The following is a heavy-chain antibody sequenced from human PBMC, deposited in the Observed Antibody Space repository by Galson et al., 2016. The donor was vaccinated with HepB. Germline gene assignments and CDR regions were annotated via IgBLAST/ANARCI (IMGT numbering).Heavy chain of an antibody. J-gene: IGHJ6*02. CDR1: GFTVSSNY. D-gene: IGHD6-13*01. CDR3: ATDSSWYGAMYGMDV. CDR2: IYSSGST. V-gene: IGHV3-66*01. Sequence: SLRLSCAASGFTVSSNYMSWVRQAPGKGLEWVSIIYSSGSTYYADSVKGRFTISRDNSKNTLYLQMNSLRAEGTAVYYCATDSSWYGAMYGMDVWGQGTTVTVSS.